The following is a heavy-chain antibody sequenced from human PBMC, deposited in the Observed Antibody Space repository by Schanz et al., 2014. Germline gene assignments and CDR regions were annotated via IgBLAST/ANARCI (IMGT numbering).Heavy chain of an antibody. CDR2: INPIDGST. CDR1: GDTSTRNG. CDR3: ARGSCTASGCYDAFDL. J-gene: IGHJ3*01. Sequence: QVQLVQSGAEVKKPGASVKVSCKASGDTSTRNGISWVRQAPGQGLEWMGLINPIDGSTTYVWGFHGRLTMTRDTSTTTVYMDLSTLRSEDTAVYYCARGSCTASGCYDAFDLWGQGTLVTVSS. D-gene: IGHD2-2*01. V-gene: IGHV1-46*01.